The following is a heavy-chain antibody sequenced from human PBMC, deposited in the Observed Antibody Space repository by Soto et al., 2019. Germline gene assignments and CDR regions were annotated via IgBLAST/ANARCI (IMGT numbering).Heavy chain of an antibody. J-gene: IGHJ3*02. CDR3: AKTATGAVAGTYGYAFDI. CDR2: ISYDGSNK. V-gene: IGHV3-30*18. CDR1: GFTFSSYG. Sequence: QVQLVESGGGVVQPGRSLRLSCAASGFTFSSYGMHWVRQAPGKGLEWVAVISYDGSNKYYADSVKGRFTISRDNSKNTLYLQMNSLRAEDTAVYYCAKTATGAVAGTYGYAFDIWGQGTMVTVSS. D-gene: IGHD6-19*01.